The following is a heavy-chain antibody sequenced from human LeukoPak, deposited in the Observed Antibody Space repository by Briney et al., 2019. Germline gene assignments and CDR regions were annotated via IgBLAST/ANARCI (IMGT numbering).Heavy chain of an antibody. CDR1: GFTFSSYS. Sequence: GGSLRLSCAASGFTFSSYSMNWVRQAPGKGMEWVSYISSSSSTIYYADSVKGRFTISRDNAKNSLYLQMNSLRAEVTAVYYCARDVAPVIVVVSRLMDVWGQGTTVTVSS. D-gene: IGHD3-22*01. CDR2: ISSSSSTI. CDR3: ARDVAPVIVVVSRLMDV. V-gene: IGHV3-48*04. J-gene: IGHJ6*02.